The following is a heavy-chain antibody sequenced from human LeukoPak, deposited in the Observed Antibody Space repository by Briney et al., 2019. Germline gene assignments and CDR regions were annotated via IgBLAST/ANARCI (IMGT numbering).Heavy chain of an antibody. Sequence: GASVKVSCNASRDIFNSYSVSWVRQAPGQGLEWMGGIIPIFGSTNYAQKFQGRVTITTDQSTRTAYMELNSLSSDDTAVYYCARVGRSRGSLPNSYYYMDVWGKGTTVTVSS. J-gene: IGHJ6*03. CDR1: RDIFNSYS. CDR2: IIPIFGST. D-gene: IGHD1-26*01. CDR3: ARVGRSRGSLPNSYYYMDV. V-gene: IGHV1-69*05.